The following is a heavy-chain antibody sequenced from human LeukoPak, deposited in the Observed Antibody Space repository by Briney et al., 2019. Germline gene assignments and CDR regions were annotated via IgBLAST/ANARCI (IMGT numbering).Heavy chain of an antibody. CDR1: GFTFSNYW. V-gene: IGHV3-7*05. Sequence: GGSLRLSCVVSGFTFSNYWMNWVRQAPGEGLEWVANIHEDGSEKYYVDSVKGRFTISRDNAKNSLYLQMNSLRVEDTAVYYCARTSRTHTPRAFDIWGQGTMVTVSS. CDR2: IHEDGSEK. CDR3: ARTSRTHTPRAFDI. J-gene: IGHJ3*02.